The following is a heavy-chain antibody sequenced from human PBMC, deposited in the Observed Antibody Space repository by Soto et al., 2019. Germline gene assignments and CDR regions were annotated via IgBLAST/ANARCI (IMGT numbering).Heavy chain of an antibody. V-gene: IGHV6-1*01. Sequence: SQTLSLTCDISGDSVSTNTATWDWIRQSPSRGLEWLGRTYYRSRWYFDYAVSVKSRITISPDISNNQVSLQLTSVTPDDTAVYYCARESRYCSGGSCYFLPGIDYWGQGTLVTVS. D-gene: IGHD2-15*01. CDR3: ARESRYCSGGSCYFLPGIDY. CDR2: TYYRSRWYF. CDR1: GDSVSTNTAT. J-gene: IGHJ4*02.